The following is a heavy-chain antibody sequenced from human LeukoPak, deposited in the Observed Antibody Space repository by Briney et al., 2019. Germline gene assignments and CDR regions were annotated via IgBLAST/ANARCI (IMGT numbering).Heavy chain of an antibody. CDR1: GYTFTSYG. CDR2: IIPIFGTA. J-gene: IGHJ6*03. V-gene: IGHV1-69*13. D-gene: IGHD5-12*01. CDR3: ARGYSSYDYDYYYYMDV. Sequence: GASVKVSCKASGYTFTSYGISWVRQAPGQGLEWMGGIIPIFGTANYAQKFQGRVTITADESTSTAYMELSSLRSEDTAVYYCARGYSSYDYDYYYYMDVWGKGTTVTISS.